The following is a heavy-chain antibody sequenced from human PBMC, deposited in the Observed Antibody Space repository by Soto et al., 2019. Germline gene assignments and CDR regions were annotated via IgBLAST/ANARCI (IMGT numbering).Heavy chain of an antibody. J-gene: IGHJ4*02. V-gene: IGHV3-73*02. CDR1: GLNFSGSA. Sequence: EVQLAESGGGLVQIGGSLKLSCATSGLNFSGSAIHWARQASGKGLEWVSRIRSRPHNYATTYAASVEGRFTVSRDDSKNTVYLQMNGLRTEDTAVYYCTTERDYWGRGTLVTVSS. CDR2: IRSRPHNYAT. CDR3: TTERDY.